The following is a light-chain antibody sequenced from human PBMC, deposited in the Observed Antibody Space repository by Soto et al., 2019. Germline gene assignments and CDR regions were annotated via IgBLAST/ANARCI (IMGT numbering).Light chain of an antibody. V-gene: IGKV1-5*03. CDR1: QSIGDW. CDR2: KAS. CDR3: QHYNSYSEA. Sequence: DIQMTQSPSTLSASVGDRVTITCRASQSIGDWLAWYQQKPGKAPKLLIYKASTLESGVPSRFRGSGSGTDFTLIISSLHPDDFATYYCQHYNSYSEAFGQGTKVDIK. J-gene: IGKJ1*01.